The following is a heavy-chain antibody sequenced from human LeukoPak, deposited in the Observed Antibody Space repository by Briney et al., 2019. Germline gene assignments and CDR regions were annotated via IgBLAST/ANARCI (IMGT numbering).Heavy chain of an antibody. Sequence: SETLSLTCSVSGGSITTFYWRWIRQPPGRGLEWIGYVSYTGSTDYNLSLKSGVTISVDTSKNQSSLNLSSVTAADTVVYYCARVGSGSSYYFPYWGQGTLVTVSS. D-gene: IGHD1-26*01. CDR3: ARVGSGSSYYFPY. V-gene: IGHV4-59*01. J-gene: IGHJ4*02. CDR1: GGSITTFY. CDR2: VSYTGST.